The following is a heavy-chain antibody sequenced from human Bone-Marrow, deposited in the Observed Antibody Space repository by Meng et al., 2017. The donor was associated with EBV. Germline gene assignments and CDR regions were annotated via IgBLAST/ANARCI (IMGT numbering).Heavy chain of an antibody. Sequence: QGKFRRGGPGLLKPSETLSLTCAVYGGSFSGYYWSWIRQPPGKGLEWIGEINHSGSTNYSPSLKSRVTISVDTSKNQFSLKLSSVTAADTAVYYCARSAKGYFGLWGRGTLVTVSS. CDR2: INHSGST. J-gene: IGHJ2*01. V-gene: IGHV4-34*01. CDR1: GGSFSGYY. CDR3: ARSAKGYFGL.